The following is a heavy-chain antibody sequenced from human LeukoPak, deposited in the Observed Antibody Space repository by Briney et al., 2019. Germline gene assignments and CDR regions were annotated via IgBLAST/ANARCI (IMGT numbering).Heavy chain of an antibody. CDR3: AKDDAVVITTAFDY. CDR2: IRYDGSNK. J-gene: IGHJ4*02. D-gene: IGHD3-22*01. Sequence: GRSLRLSCAASGFTFSSYGMHWVRQAPGKGLEWVAFIRYDGSNKYYADSVKGRFTISRDNSKNTLYLQMNSLRAEDTAVYYCAKDDAVVITTAFDYWGQGTLVTVSS. V-gene: IGHV3-30*02. CDR1: GFTFSSYG.